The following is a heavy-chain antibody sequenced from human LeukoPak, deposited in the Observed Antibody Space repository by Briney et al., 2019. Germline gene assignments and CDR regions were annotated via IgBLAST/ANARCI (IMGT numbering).Heavy chain of an antibody. J-gene: IGHJ4*02. CDR3: ARGEGVAPDY. CDR1: GFTFSSYG. CDR2: ISYDGSNK. Sequence: GRSLRLSCAASGFTFSSYGMHWVRQAPGKGLEWVAVISYDGSNKYYADSVKGRFTISRDNSKNTLYLQMNSLRTEDTAVYYCARGEGVAPDYWGQGTLVTVSS. V-gene: IGHV3-30*03. D-gene: IGHD5-12*01.